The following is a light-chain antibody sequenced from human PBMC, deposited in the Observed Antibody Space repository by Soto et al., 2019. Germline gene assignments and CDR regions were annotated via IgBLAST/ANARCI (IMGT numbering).Light chain of an antibody. Sequence: QSVLTQPPSVSGTPGQRVTISCSGSSSNVTINPVNWYQHLPGAAPRLLIYETDRRSSGVPDRFSASKSGTSASLAISGLTSEDEADYYCEAWDETLDGHYVFGTGTKLTVL. CDR2: ETD. J-gene: IGLJ1*01. CDR3: EAWDETLDGHYV. CDR1: SSNVTINP. V-gene: IGLV1-44*01.